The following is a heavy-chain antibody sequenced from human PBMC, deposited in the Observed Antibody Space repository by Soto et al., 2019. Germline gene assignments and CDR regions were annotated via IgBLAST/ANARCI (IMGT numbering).Heavy chain of an antibody. CDR1: GFTFGSYS. J-gene: IGHJ5*02. Sequence: GGSLRLSCAASGFTFGSYSMSWVRQAPGKGLEWVSSISSISTNIYYADSVKGRFTISRDNAKNSLYLQMNSLRAEDTAVYYCARYSSGYYFNAENWFDPWGQGTLVTVSS. CDR3: ARYSSGYYFNAENWFDP. CDR2: ISSISTNI. D-gene: IGHD3-22*01. V-gene: IGHV3-21*01.